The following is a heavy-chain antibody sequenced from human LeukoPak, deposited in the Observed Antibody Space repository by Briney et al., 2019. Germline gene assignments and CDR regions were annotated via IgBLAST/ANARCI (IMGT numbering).Heavy chain of an antibody. CDR1: GFIFDDYA. V-gene: IGHV3-9*01. D-gene: IGHD6-19*01. J-gene: IGHJ4*02. CDR2: ITWGRDNL. CDR3: ASLAGSSGWFLAPNDY. Sequence: GRSLRLSCAVSGFIFDDYAMHWVRQAPGKGLEWVSGITWGRDNLAYAASVKGRFTISRDNAKNSLYLQMNSLRPEDTAVYYCASLAGSSGWFLAPNDYWGQGTLATVSS.